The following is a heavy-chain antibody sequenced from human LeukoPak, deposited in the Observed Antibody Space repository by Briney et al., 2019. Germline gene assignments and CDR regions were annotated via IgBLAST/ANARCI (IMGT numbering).Heavy chain of an antibody. Sequence: GGSLRLSCATSGFTFSSNWMSWVRQAPGKGLEWVANIKQDGSEKYYVDSVKGRFTISRDNAKNSLYLQMNSLRAEDTAVYYCARDSQDIVVVPASYYFDYWGQGTLVTVSS. CDR2: IKQDGSEK. CDR3: ARDSQDIVVVPASYYFDY. D-gene: IGHD2-2*01. V-gene: IGHV3-7*01. J-gene: IGHJ4*02. CDR1: GFTFSSNW.